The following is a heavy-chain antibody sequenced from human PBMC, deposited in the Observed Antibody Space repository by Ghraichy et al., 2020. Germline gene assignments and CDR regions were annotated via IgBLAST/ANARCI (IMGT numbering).Heavy chain of an antibody. CDR3: AKDYSGTYRGVDFDY. D-gene: IGHD1-26*01. CDR1: GFAFSSYA. J-gene: IGHJ4*02. Sequence: GESLNISCAASGFAFSSYAMSWVRQAPGKGLECVSSISRDGGTTYYADSVKGRFTISRDTSKNTLYLQMNSLRAEDTAVYYCAKDYSGTYRGVDFDYWGQGTLVTVSS. CDR2: ISRDGGTT. V-gene: IGHV3-23*01.